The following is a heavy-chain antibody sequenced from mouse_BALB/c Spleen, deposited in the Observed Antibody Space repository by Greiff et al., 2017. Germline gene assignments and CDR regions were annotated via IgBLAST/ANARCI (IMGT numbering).Heavy chain of an antibody. D-gene: IGHD2-2*01. CDR1: GYTFTDYY. CDR2: IYPGSGNT. V-gene: IGHV1-77*01. Sequence: QVQLQQSGAELARPGASVKLSCKASGYTFTDYYINWVKQRTGQGLEWIGEIYPGSGNTYYNEKFKGKATLTADKSSSTAYMQLSSLTSEDSAVYFCARLRLYAMDYWGQGTSVTVSS. J-gene: IGHJ4*01. CDR3: ARLRLYAMDY.